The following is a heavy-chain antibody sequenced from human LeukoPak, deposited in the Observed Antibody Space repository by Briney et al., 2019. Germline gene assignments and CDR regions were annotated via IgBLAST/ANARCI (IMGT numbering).Heavy chain of an antibody. CDR1: GGSFRGYY. D-gene: IGHD3-10*01. J-gene: IGHJ3*02. CDR2: INHSGDT. CDR3: ARVSMVRGVQVAFDI. Sequence: SETLSLTCAVYGGSFRGYYWSWISQPPEKGLEWIGEINHSGDTKYNPSLKSRVTISLDTSKNQFSLRLSSVTAADTAIYYCARVSMVRGVQVAFDIWGQGTMLTVSS. V-gene: IGHV4-34*01.